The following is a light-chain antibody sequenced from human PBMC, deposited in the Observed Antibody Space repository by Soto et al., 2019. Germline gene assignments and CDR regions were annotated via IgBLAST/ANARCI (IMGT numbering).Light chain of an antibody. CDR3: HQYDSWT. J-gene: IGKJ1*01. CDR2: GAS. V-gene: IGKV3-20*01. CDR1: QSFNSIY. Sequence: VLAHSPGTLSLSPVERATLSCRASQSFNSIYLAWYQQKPGQAPRLLIYGASSRATGIPDRFSGSGSGTDFTLTISRLEPEDFAVYYCHQYDSWTFGQGTKVDIK.